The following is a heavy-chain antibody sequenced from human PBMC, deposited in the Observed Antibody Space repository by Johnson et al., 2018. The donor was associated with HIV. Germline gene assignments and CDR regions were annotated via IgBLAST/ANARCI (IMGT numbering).Heavy chain of an antibody. J-gene: IGHJ3*02. CDR2: ISYDGTNK. CDR3: AKAPYGSGIRPGAFDI. CDR1: GFTFSDYG. V-gene: IGHV3-30*18. D-gene: IGHD3-10*01. Sequence: QVQLVESGGGGVQPGRSLRLSCAASGFTFSDYGMHWVRQAPGKGLEWVADISYDGTNKYYVDSVKGRFTISRDNSKTTLYLQMNSLRAEDTAVYYCAKAPYGSGIRPGAFDIWGQGTMVTVSS.